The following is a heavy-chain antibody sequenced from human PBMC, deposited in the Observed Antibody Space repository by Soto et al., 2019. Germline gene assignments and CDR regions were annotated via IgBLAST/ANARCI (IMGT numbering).Heavy chain of an antibody. J-gene: IGHJ4*02. Sequence: GGSLRLSCGASGFIFRNYWMHWVRQAPGKGLVWVSNINNDGSNTNYADSVKGRFTISRDNAKNTLYLQMNSLRADDTAVYYCAILLSSGSSLDHWGQGTLVTVSS. CDR1: GFIFRNYW. CDR3: AILLSSGSSLDH. D-gene: IGHD3-10*01. V-gene: IGHV3-74*01. CDR2: INNDGSNT.